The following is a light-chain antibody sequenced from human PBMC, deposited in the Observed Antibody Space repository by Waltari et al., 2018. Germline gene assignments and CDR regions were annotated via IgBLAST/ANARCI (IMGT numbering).Light chain of an antibody. CDR2: DVS. Sequence: QSALTQPASVSGSPGQSITFSCTGDSSDVGGYNYVSWYQQQPGKAPRLMIYDVSIRPSGVSNRFSGSKSVNTASLTISGLQAEDEADYYCSSYSRTSTLVVFGGGTKLAVL. CDR3: SSYSRTSTLVV. J-gene: IGLJ2*01. V-gene: IGLV2-14*03. CDR1: SSDVGGYNY.